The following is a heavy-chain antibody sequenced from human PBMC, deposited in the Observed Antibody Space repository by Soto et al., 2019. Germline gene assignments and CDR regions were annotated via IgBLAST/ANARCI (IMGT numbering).Heavy chain of an antibody. J-gene: IGHJ3*02. D-gene: IGHD3-3*01. CDR2: ISAYNGNT. V-gene: IGHV1-18*01. CDR3: ARGVGLMITIFQKADAFDI. Sequence: ASVKVSCKAAGYSFTSYGMSWVRQAPGQGLEWMGWISAYNGNTNYAQKLQGRVTMTTDTSTSTAYMELRSLRSDDTAVYYCARGVGLMITIFQKADAFDIWGQGTMVTVSS. CDR1: GYSFTSYG.